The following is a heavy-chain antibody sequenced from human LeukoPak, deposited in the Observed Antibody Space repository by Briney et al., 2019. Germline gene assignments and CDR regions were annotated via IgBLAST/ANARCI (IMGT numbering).Heavy chain of an antibody. CDR3: TSDIVVVTANRPSDY. J-gene: IGHJ4*02. Sequence: GGSLRLSCAASGFTFSNAWMSWVRQAPGKGLEWVGRIKSKTDGGTTDYAAPVKGRFTISRDDSKNTLYLQMNSLKTEDTAVYYCTSDIVVVTANRPSDYWGQGTLVTVSS. D-gene: IGHD2-21*02. V-gene: IGHV3-15*01. CDR2: IKSKTDGGTT. CDR1: GFTFSNAW.